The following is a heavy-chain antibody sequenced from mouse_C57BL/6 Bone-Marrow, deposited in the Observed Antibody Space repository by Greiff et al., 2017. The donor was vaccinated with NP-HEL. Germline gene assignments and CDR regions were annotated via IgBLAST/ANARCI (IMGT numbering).Heavy chain of an antibody. J-gene: IGHJ3*01. CDR2: IHPNSGST. D-gene: IGHD4-1*01. Sequence: VQLQQPGAELVKPGASVKLSCKASGYTFTSYWMHWVKQRPGQGLAWIGMIHPNSGSTNYNEKFKSKATLTVDKSSSTAYMQLSSLTSEDSAVYYCARVLGSAWFAYWGQGTLVTVSA. CDR1: GYTFTSYW. CDR3: ARVLGSAWFAY. V-gene: IGHV1-64*01.